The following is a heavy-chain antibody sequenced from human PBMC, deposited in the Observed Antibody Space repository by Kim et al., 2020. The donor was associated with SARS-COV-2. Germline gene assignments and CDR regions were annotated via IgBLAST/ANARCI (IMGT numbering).Heavy chain of an antibody. CDR2: IKSETDGGTT. CDR1: GFTFNNAW. V-gene: IGHV3-15*01. Sequence: GGSLRHSCAASGFTFNNAWMSWVRQAPGKGLEWVGRIKSETDGGTTDYGAPVKGRFTISRDDSKNTVYLQMTNLKTEDAAVYYCNIVVDRGLDYWGQGAL. CDR3: NIVVDRGLDY. J-gene: IGHJ4*02. D-gene: IGHD2-15*01.